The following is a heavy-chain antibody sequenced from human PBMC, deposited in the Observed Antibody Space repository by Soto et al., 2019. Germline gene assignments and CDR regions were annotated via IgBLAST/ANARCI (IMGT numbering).Heavy chain of an antibody. CDR3: ARRVSGYDFWSGYGMDV. D-gene: IGHD3-3*01. J-gene: IGHJ6*02. CDR1: GYSFTSYW. V-gene: IGHV5-10-1*01. CDR2: IDPSDSYT. Sequence: HGESLKISCKGSGYSFTSYWISWVRQMPGKGLEWMGRIDPSDSYTNYSPSFQGHVTISADKSISTAYLQWSSLKASDTAMYYCARRVSGYDFWSGYGMDVWGQGTTVTVSS.